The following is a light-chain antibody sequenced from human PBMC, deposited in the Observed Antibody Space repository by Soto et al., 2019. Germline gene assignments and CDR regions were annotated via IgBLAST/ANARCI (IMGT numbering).Light chain of an antibody. V-gene: IGKV3D-20*02. CDR2: GAS. Sequence: EIVLTQSPGTLSLSPGERATLSCRASQSVSSSYLAWYQQKPGQAPRLLIYGASSRATGIPDRFSGCGSGTDFTLTISSLQAEDVAVYYCQQRSNWPGTFGPGTKVDIK. J-gene: IGKJ1*01. CDR3: QQRSNWPGT. CDR1: QSVSSSY.